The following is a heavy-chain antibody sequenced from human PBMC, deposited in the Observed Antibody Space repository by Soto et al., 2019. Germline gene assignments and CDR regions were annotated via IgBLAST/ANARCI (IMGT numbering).Heavy chain of an antibody. CDR2: ISGRSNTI. CDR1: GFTFSDYN. Sequence: EVHLVESGGGLVQPGGPLRLSCVASGFTFSDYNMNWVRRAPGKGLEWVSFISGRSNTIYYADSVKGRFTISRDNAKNSLYLLMNSLRAEDTAVYYCTREGDGSGFFSDFWGQGALVTVSS. J-gene: IGHJ4*02. V-gene: IGHV3-48*01. D-gene: IGHD3-22*01. CDR3: TREGDGSGFFSDF.